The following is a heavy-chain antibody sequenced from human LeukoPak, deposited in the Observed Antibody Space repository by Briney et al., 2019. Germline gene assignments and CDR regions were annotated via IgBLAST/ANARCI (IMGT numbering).Heavy chain of an antibody. J-gene: IGHJ4*02. Sequence: GGSLRLSCAASGFTFSSYWMSWVRQAPGKGLEWVTVIASDGRDKHHADSVKGRFTISRDNSKSTVFLQMNSLRGEDTAMYYCARDTISGSANYNFDHWGQGTLVTVSS. V-gene: IGHV3-30*03. CDR1: GFTFSSYW. D-gene: IGHD1-26*01. CDR3: ARDTISGSANYNFDH. CDR2: IASDGRDK.